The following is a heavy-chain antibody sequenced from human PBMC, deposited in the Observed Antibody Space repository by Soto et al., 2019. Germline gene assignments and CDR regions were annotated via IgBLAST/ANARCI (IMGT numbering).Heavy chain of an antibody. J-gene: IGHJ1*01. V-gene: IGHV3-9*01. CDR1: GFTFDVYV. CDR3: AKAPDYSEHGFFQH. Sequence: GGSLRLSCAASGFTFDVYVMHWVRHAPGKVLEWVSGMSWNAGYISYASSVKGRFTISRDNAKKSLDLQMNSLRREDTVFYDCAKAPDYSEHGFFQHWGQGTL. D-gene: IGHD4-4*01. CDR2: MSWNAGYI.